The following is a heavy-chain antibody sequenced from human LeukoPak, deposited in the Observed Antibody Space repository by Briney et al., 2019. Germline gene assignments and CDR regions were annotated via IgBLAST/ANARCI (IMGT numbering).Heavy chain of an antibody. J-gene: IGHJ4*02. CDR1: GFTFDDYA. V-gene: IGHV3-9*01. Sequence: PGGSLRLSCAASGFTFDDYAMHWVRQAPGKGLEWVSGISWNSGSIGYADSVKGRFTISRDNAKNSLYLQMNSLRAEDTAVYYCAKCKVYSNYFMVDYWGQGTLVTVSS. CDR3: AKCKVYSNYFMVDY. D-gene: IGHD4-11*01. CDR2: ISWNSGSI.